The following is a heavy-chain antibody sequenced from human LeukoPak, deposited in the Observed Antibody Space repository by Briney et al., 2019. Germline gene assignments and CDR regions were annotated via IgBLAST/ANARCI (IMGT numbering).Heavy chain of an antibody. CDR2: ISSSSSYI. CDR3: ARDKRAARPYYYYYYMDV. D-gene: IGHD6-6*01. CDR1: GFTFSSYS. V-gene: IGHV3-21*01. J-gene: IGHJ6*03. Sequence: GGSLRLSCAASGFTFSSYSMNWVRQAPGKGLEWVSSISSSSSYIYYADSVKGRFTISRDNAKNSLYLQMNSLRAEDTAVYYCARDKRAARPYYYYYYMDVWGKGTTVTVSS.